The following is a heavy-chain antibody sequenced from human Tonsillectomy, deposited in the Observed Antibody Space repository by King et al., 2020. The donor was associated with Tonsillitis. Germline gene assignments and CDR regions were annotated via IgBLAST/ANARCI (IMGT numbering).Heavy chain of an antibody. D-gene: IGHD3-10*01. J-gene: IGHJ3*02. CDR1: GSSFSIHG. CDR3: ARGSGSPTAAAFDI. Sequence: VQLVESGGGVVQPGSSLILSCATSGSSFSIHGMHWVRQAPGKGLEWVAGLWFDVSNKYYADTVKGRFSIARDNSPNTLYLQMNSLRAEYTAVYYCARGSGSPTAAAFDIWGQGTMVTVSS. V-gene: IGHV3-33*08. CDR2: LWFDVSNK.